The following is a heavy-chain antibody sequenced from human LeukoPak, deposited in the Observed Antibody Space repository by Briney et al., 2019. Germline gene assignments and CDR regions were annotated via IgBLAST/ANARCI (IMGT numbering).Heavy chain of an antibody. V-gene: IGHV4-59*01. CDR3: ARTRGYCSSTSCYYWYFDL. CDR2: IYYSGGT. D-gene: IGHD2-2*01. CDR1: GGSISSYY. Sequence: PSETLSLTCTVSGGSISSYYWSWIRQPPGKGLEWIGYIYYSGGTNYNPSLKSRVTISVDTSKNQFSLKLSSVTAADTAVYYCARTRGYCSSTSCYYWYFDLWGRGTLVTVSS. J-gene: IGHJ2*01.